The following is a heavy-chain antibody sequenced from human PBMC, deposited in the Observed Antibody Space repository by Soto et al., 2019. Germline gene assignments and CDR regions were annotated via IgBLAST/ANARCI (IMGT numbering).Heavy chain of an antibody. CDR2: MNPNSGTT. Sequence: QVQLVQSGAEVKKPGASVKVSCKASGYTFTSYDINWVRQATGQGLEWMGWMNPNSGTTGYAQKFHVTVXTXRXXSITTAYMELSSLRSDDTAVYYSATGRDSIRTFDPWGPVTLVTVSS. J-gene: IGHJ5*02. V-gene: IGHV1-8*01. CDR1: GYTFTSYD. CDR3: ATGRDSIRTFDP.